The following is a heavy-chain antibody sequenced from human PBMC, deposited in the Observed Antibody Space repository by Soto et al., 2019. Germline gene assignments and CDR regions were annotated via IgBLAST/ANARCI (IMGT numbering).Heavy chain of an antibody. CDR2: ISTSSSFI. Sequence: GGSLRLSCEGSGFTFRSHSMNWVRQAPGRGLEWVASISTSSSFIYYGDSVRGRFIISRDNAKNSLDLQMDSLRVEDTAVYYCARENRDVNKSTSISSGFHGMDVWGQGITVTVSS. V-gene: IGHV3-21*01. CDR1: GFTFRSHS. J-gene: IGHJ6*02. CDR3: ARENRDVNKSTSISSGFHGMDV. D-gene: IGHD2-2*01.